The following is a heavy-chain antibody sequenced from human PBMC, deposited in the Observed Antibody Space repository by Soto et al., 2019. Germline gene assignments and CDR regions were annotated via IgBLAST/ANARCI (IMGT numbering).Heavy chain of an antibody. D-gene: IGHD2-21*02. CDR1: GYTFTSYG. CDR3: ARVKLASCGGDCSALSYYHYYYGLYV. CDR2: ISAYNGNT. Sequence: GSSVKVSCKASGYTFTSYGISWVRQAPGQGLEWMGWISAYNGNTNYAQKLQGRVTMTTDTSTSTAYMELRSLRSDDTAVYYCARVKLASCGGDCSALSYYHYYYGLYVWS. V-gene: IGHV1-18*01. J-gene: IGHJ6*02.